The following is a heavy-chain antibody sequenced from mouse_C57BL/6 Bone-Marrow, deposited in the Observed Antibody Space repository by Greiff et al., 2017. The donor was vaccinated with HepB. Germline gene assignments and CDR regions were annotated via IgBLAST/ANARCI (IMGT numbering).Heavy chain of an antibody. J-gene: IGHJ1*03. Sequence: EVKVEESGEGLVKPGGSLKLSCAASGFTFSSYAMSWVRQTPEKRLEWVAYISSGGDYIYYADTVKGRFTISRDNARNTLYLQMSSLKSEDTAMYYCTRDQLNYGSRDWYFDVWGTGTTVTVSS. CDR1: GFTFSSYA. CDR2: ISSGGDYI. CDR3: TRDQLNYGSRDWYFDV. D-gene: IGHD1-1*01. V-gene: IGHV5-9-1*02.